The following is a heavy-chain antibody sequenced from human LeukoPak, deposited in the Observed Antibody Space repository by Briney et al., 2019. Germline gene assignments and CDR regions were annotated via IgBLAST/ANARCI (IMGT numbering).Heavy chain of an antibody. D-gene: IGHD2-8*01. CDR2: ISGSGGST. V-gene: IGHV3-23*01. CDR3: AKSPQGVYVYYFDY. Sequence: GGSLRLSCAASGFTFSSYWMHWVRQAPGKGLEWVSAISGSGGSTYYADSVKGRFTISRDNSENTLYLQMNSLRAEDTAVYYCAKSPQGVYVYYFDYWGQGTLVTVSS. J-gene: IGHJ4*02. CDR1: GFTFSSYW.